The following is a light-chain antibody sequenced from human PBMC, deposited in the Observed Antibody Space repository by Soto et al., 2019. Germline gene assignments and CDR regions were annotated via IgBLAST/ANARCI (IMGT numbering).Light chain of an antibody. CDR3: QQSHSTPLT. J-gene: IGKJ4*01. CDR2: AAS. Sequence: EIQVTQSPSSLSASVGDTVTITCRASQTITSYLNWYQQKPGKAPRLLIYAASALHTGVPSRFSGRGSGTDFRLIITNLQPDDFATYYCQQSHSTPLTFGGGTKVEVK. V-gene: IGKV1-39*01. CDR1: QTITSY.